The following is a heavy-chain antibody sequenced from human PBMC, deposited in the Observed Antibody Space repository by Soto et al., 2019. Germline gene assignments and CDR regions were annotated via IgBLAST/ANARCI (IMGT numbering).Heavy chain of an antibody. J-gene: IGHJ4*02. V-gene: IGHV1-2*04. CDR3: ATSRISIAVAGETQYYFDY. CDR2: INPNSGDT. D-gene: IGHD6-19*01. CDR1: GYIFTGYY. Sequence: GSCKASGYIFTGYYMHWVRQAPGQGLEWMGWINPNSGDTNYTQKFQGWVTMTRDTSISTAYMELSRLRSDGTAVYSCATSRISIAVAGETQYYFDYWGQGTPVTVSS.